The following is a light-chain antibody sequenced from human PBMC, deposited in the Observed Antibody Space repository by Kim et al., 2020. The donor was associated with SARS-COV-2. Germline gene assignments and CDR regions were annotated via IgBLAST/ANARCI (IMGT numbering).Light chain of an antibody. V-gene: IGKV3-15*01. CDR3: QQYTKWPL. J-gene: IGKJ3*01. Sequence: SVPPWETATLSCRASRSVTSNLVWYQQKPGQAPRLLIYSASTRATGILARFSGAGSGTEFTLTISSLQPEDFAIYYCQQYTKWPLFGPGTRVDFK. CDR1: RSVTSN. CDR2: SAS.